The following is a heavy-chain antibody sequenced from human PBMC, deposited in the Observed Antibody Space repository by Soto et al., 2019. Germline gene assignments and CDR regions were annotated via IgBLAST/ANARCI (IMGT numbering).Heavy chain of an antibody. V-gene: IGHV4-31*03. CDR1: GGSISGGTYY. Sequence: QVQLQESGPGLVKPSQTLSLTCTVSGGSISGGTYYWSWIRQPPGQGMEWIGNIYFSGSTYYNPSHQNRVIITVGTSKNHVSGRLSPVTPADTAVYYCARGDWPTQRAVWGQGTTVTVSS. CDR2: IYFSGST. CDR3: ARGDWPTQRAV. D-gene: IGHD2-21*01. J-gene: IGHJ6*02.